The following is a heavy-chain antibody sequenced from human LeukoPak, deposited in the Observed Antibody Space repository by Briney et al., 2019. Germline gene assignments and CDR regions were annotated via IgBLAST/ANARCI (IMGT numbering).Heavy chain of an antibody. CDR1: GYTFTGYY. CDR3: ARATGYSYDPADYYYMDV. J-gene: IGHJ6*03. V-gene: IGHV1-2*02. D-gene: IGHD5-18*01. CDR2: INPHSGGT. Sequence: ASVKVSCKASGYTFTGYYIQWVRQAPGQGLELMGWINPHSGGTNYAQEFQGRVTMTRDTSISTAYMELSSLRPDDTAVYYCARATGYSYDPADYYYMDVWGKGTTVTVSS.